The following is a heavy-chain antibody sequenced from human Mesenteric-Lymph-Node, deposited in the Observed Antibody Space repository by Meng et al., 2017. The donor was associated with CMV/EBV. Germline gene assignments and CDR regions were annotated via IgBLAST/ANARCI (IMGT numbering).Heavy chain of an antibody. J-gene: IGHJ3*02. CDR2: IYTGGST. D-gene: IGHD1-26*01. CDR1: GFIVSSNY. CDR3: ARESGRGLDM. V-gene: IGHV3-53*01. Sequence: GESLKISCGAPGFIVSSNYMSWVRQAPGKGLEWVSVIYTGGSTSYADSVKGRFTISRDTSKNTLNRQMNSLRVEDTAVYYCARESGRGLDMWGQGTMVTVSS.